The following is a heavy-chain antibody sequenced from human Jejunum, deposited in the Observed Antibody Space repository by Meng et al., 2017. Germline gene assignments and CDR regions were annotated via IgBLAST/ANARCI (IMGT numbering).Heavy chain of an antibody. J-gene: IGHJ3*02. D-gene: IGHD3-22*01. CDR3: ARHPRNYQDSSGYYADDTFDI. Sequence: GESLKISCKGSGYSFTNFWIGWVRQMPGKGLEWMGTIYPGNSDTGYSPSFQGQVTISADKSISTAYLQWSSLKASDTAMYYCARHPRNYQDSSGYYADDTFDIWGQGTMVTVSS. V-gene: IGHV5-51*01. CDR1: GYSFTNFW. CDR2: IYPGNSDT.